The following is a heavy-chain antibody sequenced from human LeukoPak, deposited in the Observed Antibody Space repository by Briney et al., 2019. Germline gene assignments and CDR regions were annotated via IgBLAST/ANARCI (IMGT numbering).Heavy chain of an antibody. Sequence: GRSLRLSCAASGFTFSSYAMHWVRQVPGKGLEWVAVISYDGSKKYYADSVKGRITISRDNSKNTLYLQMNSLRAEDTAVYYCAREVAVADYGMDVWGQGTTVTVSS. CDR2: ISYDGSKK. D-gene: IGHD6-19*01. J-gene: IGHJ6*02. CDR1: GFTFSSYA. CDR3: AREVAVADYGMDV. V-gene: IGHV3-30*04.